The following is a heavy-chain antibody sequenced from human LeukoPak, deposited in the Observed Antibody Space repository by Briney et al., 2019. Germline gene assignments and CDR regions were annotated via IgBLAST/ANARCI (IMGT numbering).Heavy chain of an antibody. CDR1: GFTFSSYG. Sequence: GGSLRLSCAASGFTFSSYGMHWVRQAPGKGLEWVAFIRYDGSNKYYADSVKGRFTISRDNSKNTLYLQMNSPRAEDTAVYYCAKGRPMVRGVNSGYYFDYWGQGTLVTVSS. V-gene: IGHV3-30*02. CDR2: IRYDGSNK. J-gene: IGHJ4*02. D-gene: IGHD3-10*01. CDR3: AKGRPMVRGVNSGYYFDY.